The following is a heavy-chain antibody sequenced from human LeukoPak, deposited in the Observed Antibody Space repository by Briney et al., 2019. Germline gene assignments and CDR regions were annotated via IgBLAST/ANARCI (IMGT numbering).Heavy chain of an antibody. D-gene: IGHD2-15*01. Sequence: SETLSLTCAVYGGSFIGYYWSWIRQPPGKGLEWIGEINHSGSTNYNPSLKSRVAISVDTSKNQFSLKLSSVTAADTAVYYCAREPNSSHQGGNDYWGQGTLVTVSS. CDR2: INHSGST. J-gene: IGHJ4*02. CDR3: AREPNSSHQGGNDY. CDR1: GGSFIGYY. V-gene: IGHV4-34*01.